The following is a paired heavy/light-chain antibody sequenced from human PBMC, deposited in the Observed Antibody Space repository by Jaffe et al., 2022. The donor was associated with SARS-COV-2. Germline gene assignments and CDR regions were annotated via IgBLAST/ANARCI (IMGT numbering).Light chain of an antibody. CDR3: QQYGSSPPIT. V-gene: IGKV3D-20*01. CDR2: DAS. J-gene: IGKJ5*01. CDR1: QSVSSSY. Sequence: EIVLTQSPATLSLSPGERATLSCGASQSVSSSYLAWYQQKPGLAPRLLIYDASSRATGIPDRFSGSGSGTDFTLTISRLEPEDFAVYYCQQYGSSPPITFGQGTRLEIK.
Heavy chain of an antibody. Sequence: QVQLVESGGGVVQPGRSLRLSCAASGFTFSSYAMHWVRQAPGKGLEWVAVISYDGSNKYYADSVKGRFTISRDNSKNTLYLQMNSLRAEDTAVYYCARDGFSGYDSSGYYYVRLYYFDYWGQGTLVTVSS. CDR3: ARDGFSGYDSSGYYYVRLYYFDY. J-gene: IGHJ4*02. D-gene: IGHD3-22*01. CDR1: GFTFSSYA. V-gene: IGHV3-30*04. CDR2: ISYDGSNK.